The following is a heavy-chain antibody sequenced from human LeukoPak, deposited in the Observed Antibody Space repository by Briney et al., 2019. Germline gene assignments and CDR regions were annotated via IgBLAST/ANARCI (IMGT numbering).Heavy chain of an antibody. J-gene: IGHJ4*02. Sequence: GGSLRLSCAASGFTFSRYSFHWVRQAPGKGLEWVAKIGTIGSNVDYADSVKGRFTISRDNAKNSLSLQMNSLRAGDTAAYYCARLGSIAAAGTVDYWGQGTLVTVSS. CDR3: ARLGSIAAAGTVDY. D-gene: IGHD6-13*01. CDR1: GFTFSRYS. CDR2: IGTIGSNV. V-gene: IGHV3-48*04.